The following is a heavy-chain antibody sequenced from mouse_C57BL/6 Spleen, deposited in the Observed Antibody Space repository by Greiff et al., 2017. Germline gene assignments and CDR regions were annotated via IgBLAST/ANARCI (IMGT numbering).Heavy chain of an antibody. D-gene: IGHD2-4*01. CDR3: ARSDYDYDGGFAY. J-gene: IGHJ3*01. V-gene: IGHV1-69*01. CDR1: GYTFTSYW. Sequence: QVQLQQPGAELVMPGASVKLSCKASGYTFTSYWMHWVKQRPGQGLEWIGEIDPSDSYTNYNQKFKGKSTLTVDKSSSTAYMQLSSLTSEDSAVYYCARSDYDYDGGFAYWGQGTLVTVSA. CDR2: IDPSDSYT.